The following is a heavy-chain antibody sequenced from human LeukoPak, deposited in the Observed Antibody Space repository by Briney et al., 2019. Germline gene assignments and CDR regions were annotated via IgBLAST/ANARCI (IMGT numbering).Heavy chain of an antibody. CDR1: GFTFSSYA. Sequence: GWSMSPSCAASGFTFSSYALSWVRQAPGKGLDLASAINSSGGSTYYAESVKGLFTITRDNSKNTLYLQMNSLRAEDTAVYYCAKEVRMVGATSLDYGGPGTLVTVSS. CDR3: AKEVRMVGATSLDY. J-gene: IGHJ4*02. CDR2: INSSGGST. D-gene: IGHD1-26*01. V-gene: IGHV3-23*01.